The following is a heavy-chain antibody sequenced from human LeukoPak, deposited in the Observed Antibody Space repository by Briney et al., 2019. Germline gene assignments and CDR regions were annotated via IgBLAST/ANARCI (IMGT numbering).Heavy chain of an antibody. V-gene: IGHV3-33*08. D-gene: IGHD2-8*01. CDR1: GFTFSSYA. CDR2: IWYDGSNK. Sequence: GGSLRLSCAASGFTFSSYAMHWVRQAPGKGLEWVAVIWYDGSNKYYADSVKGRFTISRDNSKNTLYLQMNSLRAEDTAVYYCARASEGKYGSFDYWGQGTLVTVSS. J-gene: IGHJ4*02. CDR3: ARASEGKYGSFDY.